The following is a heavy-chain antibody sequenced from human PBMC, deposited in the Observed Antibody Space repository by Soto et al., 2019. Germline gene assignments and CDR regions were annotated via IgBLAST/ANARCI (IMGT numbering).Heavy chain of an antibody. V-gene: IGHV1-3*01. CDR1: GYTFTSYA. Sequence: ASVKVSGKASGYTFTSYAMHWVRQAPGQRLEWMGWINAGNGNTKYSQKFQGRVTITRDTSASTAYMELSSLRSEDTAVYYCARELGGVTAINYFDYWGQGTLVTVSS. D-gene: IGHD2-21*02. CDR2: INAGNGNT. CDR3: ARELGGVTAINYFDY. J-gene: IGHJ4*02.